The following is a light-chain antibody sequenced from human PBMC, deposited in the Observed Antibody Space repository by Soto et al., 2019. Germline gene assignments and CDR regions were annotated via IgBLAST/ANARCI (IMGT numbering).Light chain of an antibody. CDR2: AAS. CDR1: QSIANY. Sequence: DIQMTQSPSSLSASVGDRVTITCLASQSIANYLAWYQQKPGKVPKLLIYAASILKSGVPSRFSGSQYGTDFTLTISSLQPEDVATYYCQKYNTAPFTFGPGTKVDVK. CDR3: QKYNTAPFT. V-gene: IGKV1-27*01. J-gene: IGKJ3*01.